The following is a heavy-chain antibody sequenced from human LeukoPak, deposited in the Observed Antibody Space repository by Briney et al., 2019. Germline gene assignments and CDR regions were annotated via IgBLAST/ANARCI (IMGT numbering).Heavy chain of an antibody. CDR2: INHSGST. V-gene: IGHV4-34*01. J-gene: IGHJ5*02. D-gene: IGHD6-13*01. Sequence: PSETLSLTCAVYGGSFSGYYWSWIRQPPGKGLEWIGEINHSGSTNYNPSLKSRVTISVDKSKNQFSLKLSSVTAADTAVYYCARGGIAAANWFDPWGQGTLVTVSS. CDR3: ARGGIAAANWFDP. CDR1: GGSFSGYY.